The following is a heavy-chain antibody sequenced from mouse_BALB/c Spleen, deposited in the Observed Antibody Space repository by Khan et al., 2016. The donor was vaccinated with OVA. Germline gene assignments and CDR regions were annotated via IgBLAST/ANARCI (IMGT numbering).Heavy chain of an antibody. D-gene: IGHD2-14*01. J-gene: IGHJ4*01. CDR2: IWGGGGT. V-gene: IGHV2-6-4*01. CDR3: ARAYSRYDGYYAMDY. Sequence: QVQLKESGPGLVSPSQSLSITCTVSGFSLSRYNIHWVRQPPGKGLEWLGMIWGGGGTDYNSTLKSRLSISKDNSKSQVFVQMNSLQTDDTAMYYCARAYSRYDGYYAMDYWGQGTSVTVSS. CDR1: GFSLSRYN.